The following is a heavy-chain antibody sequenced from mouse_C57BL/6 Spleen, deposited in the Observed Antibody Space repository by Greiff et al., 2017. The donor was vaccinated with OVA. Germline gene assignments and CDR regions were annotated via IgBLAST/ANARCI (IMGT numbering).Heavy chain of an antibody. CDR3: TRLVTNAMDY. V-gene: IGHV1-15*01. Sequence: VKLQESGAELVRPGASVTLSCKASGYTFTDYEMHWVKQTPVHGLEWIGAIDPETGGTAYNQKFKGKAILTADKSSSTAYMELRSLTSEDSAVYYCTRLVTNAMDYWGQGTSVTVSS. J-gene: IGHJ4*01. CDR2: IDPETGGT. CDR1: GYTFTDYE. D-gene: IGHD2-2*01.